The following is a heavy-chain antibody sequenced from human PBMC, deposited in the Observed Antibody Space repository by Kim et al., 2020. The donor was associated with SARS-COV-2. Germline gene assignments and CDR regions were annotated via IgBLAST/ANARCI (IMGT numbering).Heavy chain of an antibody. CDR1: GYTFTGYY. D-gene: IGHD5-18*01. CDR2: INPNSGGT. V-gene: IGHV1-2*02. CDR3: ASPSTQGIYSYGSDYYYYGMDV. J-gene: IGHJ6*02. Sequence: ASVKVSCKASGYTFTGYYMHWVRQAPGQGLEWMGWINPNSGGTNYAQKFQGRVTMTRDTSISTAYMELSRLRSDDTAVYYCASPSTQGIYSYGSDYYYYGMDVWGQGTTVTVSS.